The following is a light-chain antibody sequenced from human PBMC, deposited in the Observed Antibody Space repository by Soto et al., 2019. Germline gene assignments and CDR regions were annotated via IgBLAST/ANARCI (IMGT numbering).Light chain of an antibody. CDR1: SSNIGSQT. CDR3: AAWDDSLNGVV. Sequence: QSVLTQPPSASGTPGQRVTISCSGSSSNIGSQTVNWYQQLPRTAPNVLIYSDNQRHSGVPDRFSGSKSGTSASLAISGLQSEDEADYYCAAWDDSLNGVVFGGGTKLTVL. V-gene: IGLV1-44*01. J-gene: IGLJ3*02. CDR2: SDN.